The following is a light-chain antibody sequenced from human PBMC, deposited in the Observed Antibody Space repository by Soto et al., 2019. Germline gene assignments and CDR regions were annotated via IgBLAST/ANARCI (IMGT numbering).Light chain of an antibody. J-gene: IGLJ1*01. CDR1: SSDVGGYNY. CDR2: EVT. Sequence: QSALTQPASVSGSPGKSITISCTGSSSDVGGYNYVSWYQQLPGKAPKLIIYEVTNRPSGVSNRFSGSKSGNTASLTISGLQAEDEADYYCSSYTIRSTLVFGTGTKLTVL. CDR3: SSYTIRSTLV. V-gene: IGLV2-14*01.